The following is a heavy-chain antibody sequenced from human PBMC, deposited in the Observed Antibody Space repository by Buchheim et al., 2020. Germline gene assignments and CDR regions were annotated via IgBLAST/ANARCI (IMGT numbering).Heavy chain of an antibody. CDR3: AKGESASGDGNYYYGMDV. CDR1: GFTFSSYA. D-gene: IGHD6-13*01. J-gene: IGHJ6*02. CDR2: ISGSADST. Sequence: EVQLLESGGGSVQPGGSLRLSCAASGFTFSSYAMSWVRQAPGKGLEWVSGISGSADSTYYADSVKGRFTISRDNSKNTLYLQMNSLRAEDTAVYYCAKGESASGDGNYYYGMDVWGQGTT. V-gene: IGHV3-23*01.